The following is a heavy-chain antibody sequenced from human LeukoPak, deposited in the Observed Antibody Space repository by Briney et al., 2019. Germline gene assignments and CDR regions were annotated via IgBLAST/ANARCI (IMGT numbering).Heavy chain of an antibody. CDR3: AREGSSGWYEFWFDP. V-gene: IGHV3-66*01. D-gene: IGHD6-19*01. CDR1: GFTVSNNY. J-gene: IGHJ5*02. Sequence: PGGSLRLSCAASGFTVSNNYMSWVRQAPGKGLEWVSVIYSAGTTYYADSVKGRFTISRDNSKNTLYLQMNSLRAEDTAVYYCAREGSSGWYEFWFDPWGQGTLVTVSS. CDR2: IYSAGTT.